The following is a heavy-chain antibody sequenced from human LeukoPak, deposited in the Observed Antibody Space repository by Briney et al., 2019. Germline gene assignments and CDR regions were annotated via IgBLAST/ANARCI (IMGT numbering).Heavy chain of an antibody. CDR3: ARAPGIVGAVDY. Sequence: GGTLRLSFAASGFTVSSNYMTWVRQAPGKGLEWVSVIYSGGDTHYADSVKGRFTISRDNSKNTLYLQMNSLRAEDTAVYYCARAPGIVGAVDYWGQGTLVTVSS. CDR2: IYSGGDT. CDR1: GFTVSSNY. J-gene: IGHJ4*02. V-gene: IGHV3-53*01. D-gene: IGHD1-26*01.